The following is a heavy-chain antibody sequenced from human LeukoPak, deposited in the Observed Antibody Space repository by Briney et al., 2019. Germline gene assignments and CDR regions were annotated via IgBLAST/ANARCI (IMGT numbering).Heavy chain of an antibody. CDR1: GFTFSSYA. J-gene: IGHJ4*02. CDR2: ISYDGSNK. CDR3: AREEGLLWFGELRPYYFDY. D-gene: IGHD3-10*01. Sequence: GGSLRLSCAASGFTFSSYAMHWVRQAPGKGLEWVAVISYDGSNKYYADSVKGRFTISRDNSKNMLYLQMNSLRAEDTAVYYCAREEGLLWFGELRPYYFDYWGQGTLVTVSS. V-gene: IGHV3-30-3*01.